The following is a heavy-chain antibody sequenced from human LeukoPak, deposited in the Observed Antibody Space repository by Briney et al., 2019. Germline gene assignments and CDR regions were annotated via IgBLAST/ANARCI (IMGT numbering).Heavy chain of an antibody. J-gene: IGHJ6*02. CDR1: VFTFSSYA. D-gene: IGHD6-19*01. Sequence: SGGSLRLSCAASVFTFSSYAMSWVRQAPGKGLEWVSAISGSGGSTYYADSVKGRFTISRDNYKNTLYLQMNSLRAEDTVVYYCAKCIAVAGTGRSYYYYGMDVWGQGTTVTVSS. V-gene: IGHV3-23*01. CDR3: AKCIAVAGTGRSYYYYGMDV. CDR2: ISGSGGST.